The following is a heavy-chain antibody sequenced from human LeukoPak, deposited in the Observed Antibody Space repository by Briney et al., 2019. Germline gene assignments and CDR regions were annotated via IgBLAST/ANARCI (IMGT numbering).Heavy chain of an antibody. J-gene: IGHJ4*02. CDR2: IRYSGST. CDR1: DDSFSSNSYY. D-gene: IGHD2-15*01. Sequence: SETLSLTCTVSDDSFSSNSYYWAWIRQPPGKGLECIGGIRYSGSTYFNPSLKSRVTISIDTSKNQISLNLISVTAADTAVYYCARELSARSEDNFDYWGQGTLVTVSS. CDR3: ARELSARSEDNFDY. V-gene: IGHV4-39*07.